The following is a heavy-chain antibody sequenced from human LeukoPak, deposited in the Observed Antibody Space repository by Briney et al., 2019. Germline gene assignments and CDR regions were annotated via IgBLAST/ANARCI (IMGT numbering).Heavy chain of an antibody. D-gene: IGHD3-9*01. V-gene: IGHV4-39*01. J-gene: IGHJ5*02. CDR2: IYYSGST. CDR1: SGSISTSNYY. CDR3: SESRRSFDWFDP. Sequence: SETLSLTCTVSSGSISTSNYYWGWVRQPPGKGLQWIGSIYYSGSTYYNPSLKSRVTISVDTSKNQFSLKLSSVTAADTAVYYCSESRRSFDWFDPWGQGALVTVSS.